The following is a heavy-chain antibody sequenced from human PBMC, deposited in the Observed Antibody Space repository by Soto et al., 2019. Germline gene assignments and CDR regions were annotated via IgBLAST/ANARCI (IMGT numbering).Heavy chain of an antibody. Sequence: QPQLQESGPGLVKPSETLSLTCTVSGGSISSSSYYWGWIRQPPGKGLEWIGSIYYSGSTYYNPSLKSRVTISVDTSKNQFSLKLSSVTAADTAVYYCAREVTMVRGDNFDYWGQGTLVTVSS. CDR3: AREVTMVRGDNFDY. V-gene: IGHV4-39*02. CDR2: IYYSGST. D-gene: IGHD3-10*01. J-gene: IGHJ4*02. CDR1: GGSISSSSYY.